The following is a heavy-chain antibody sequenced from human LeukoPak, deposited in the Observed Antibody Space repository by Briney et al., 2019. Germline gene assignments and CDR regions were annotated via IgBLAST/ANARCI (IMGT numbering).Heavy chain of an antibody. J-gene: IGHJ3*02. CDR1: GFTFA. Sequence: GSLRLSCEAYGFTFAMAWVRQAPGKGLEWVSLXTGSGISAYYADSVRGRFSISRDNSKNTVYLQLNSLRAEDTAVYYCARDVPWTVVTATDAFDIWGQGTMVTVSS. V-gene: IGHV3-23*01. D-gene: IGHD2-21*02. CDR2: XTGSGISA. CDR3: ARDVPWTVVTATDAFDI.